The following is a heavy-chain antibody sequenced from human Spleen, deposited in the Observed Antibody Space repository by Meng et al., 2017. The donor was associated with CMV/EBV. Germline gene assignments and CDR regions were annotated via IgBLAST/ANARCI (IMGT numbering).Heavy chain of an antibody. D-gene: IGHD1-26*01. Sequence: ASVKVSCKASGYTFTYYYMHWVRQAPGQGLEWMGIINPNSGGTNYAQKFQGRVTMTRDTSISTAYMELSRLRSDDTAVYYCATLGGLEGATSGYYFDYWGQGTLVTVSS. CDR1: GYTFTYYY. V-gene: IGHV1-2*02. J-gene: IGHJ4*02. CDR2: INPNSGGT. CDR3: ATLGGLEGATSGYYFDY.